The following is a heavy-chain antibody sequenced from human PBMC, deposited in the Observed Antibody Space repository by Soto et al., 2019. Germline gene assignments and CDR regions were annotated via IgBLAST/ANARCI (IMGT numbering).Heavy chain of an antibody. D-gene: IGHD2-2*02. CDR3: ARDLVVVPAAIGRNWFDP. J-gene: IGHJ5*02. CDR2: ISAYNGNT. V-gene: IGHV1-18*04. Sequence: ASVKVSCKASGYTFTSYGISWVRQAPGQGLEWMGWISAYNGNTNYAQKLQGRVTMTADTSTSTAYMELRSLRSDDTAVYYCARDLVVVPAAIGRNWFDPWGQGTLVTVSS. CDR1: GYTFTSYG.